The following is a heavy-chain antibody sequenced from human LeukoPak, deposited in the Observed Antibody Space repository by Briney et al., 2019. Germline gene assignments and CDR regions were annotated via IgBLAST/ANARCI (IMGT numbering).Heavy chain of an antibody. CDR3: ARHHSSSWYDYSYYMDV. J-gene: IGHJ6*03. CDR1: GYSFTSYW. Sequence: GESLKISCKGSGYSFTSYWIGWVRQMPGKGLEWMGIIYPGDSDTRYSPSFHGQVTISADKSISTAYLQWRSLKASDTAMYYCARHHSSSWYDYSYYMDVWGKGTTVTVSS. V-gene: IGHV5-51*01. CDR2: IYPGDSDT. D-gene: IGHD6-13*01.